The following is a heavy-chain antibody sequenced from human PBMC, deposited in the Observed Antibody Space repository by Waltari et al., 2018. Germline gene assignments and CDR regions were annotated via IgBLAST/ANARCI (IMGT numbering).Heavy chain of an antibody. CDR1: GFSISNDYY. CDR2: FYHSGST. D-gene: IGHD3-16*01. Sequence: QVQLQESGPGLVKPSETLSLTCTVSGFSISNDYYWAWIRQPRGKGLEWIGSFYHSGSTHKNPSLNSRVSMSIDTSNILFSLRLTSVTAADTAVYFCARGGPTGGAKYYFDYWGQGTLVTVSS. V-gene: IGHV4-38-2*02. CDR3: ARGGPTGGAKYYFDY. J-gene: IGHJ4*02.